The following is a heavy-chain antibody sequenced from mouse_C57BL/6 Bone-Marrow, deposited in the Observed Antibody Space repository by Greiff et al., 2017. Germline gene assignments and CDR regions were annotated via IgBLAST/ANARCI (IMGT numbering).Heavy chain of an antibody. CDR3: ASCGSYAYCYAMDY. CDR1: GYPFTDYN. Sequence: EVQLQQSGPELVKPGASVKMSCKASGYPFTDYNMHWVKQSHGKSLEWIGYINPNNGGTSYNQQFKGKATLTVHKSSSTAYMELRSLTSEDSAVYDCASCGSYAYCYAMDYWGKGTSVTVSS. J-gene: IGHJ4*01. D-gene: IGHD1-1*02. CDR2: INPNNGGT. V-gene: IGHV1-22*01.